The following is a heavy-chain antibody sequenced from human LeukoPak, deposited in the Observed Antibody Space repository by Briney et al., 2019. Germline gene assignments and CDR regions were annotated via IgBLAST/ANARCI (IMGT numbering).Heavy chain of an antibody. CDR1: GFTFSDYY. J-gene: IGHJ4*02. Sequence: GGSLRLSCAASGFTFSDYYMSWIRQAPGKGLEWVSYISSSGSTIYYADSVKGRFTISRDNAKNSLYLQMNSLRAEDTAVYYCARDARTIFGVVIAEYYFDYWGQGTLVTVSS. V-gene: IGHV3-11*04. D-gene: IGHD3-3*01. CDR2: ISSSGSTI. CDR3: ARDARTIFGVVIAEYYFDY.